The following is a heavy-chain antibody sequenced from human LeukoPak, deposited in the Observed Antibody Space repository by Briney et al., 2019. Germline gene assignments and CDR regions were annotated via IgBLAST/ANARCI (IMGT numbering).Heavy chain of an antibody. CDR3: ARHEHIYGLLSYFDY. CDR2: IYFSGDT. D-gene: IGHD5-18*01. V-gene: IGHV4-39*01. Sequence: SETLSLTCTVSGGSISSNRYYWGWIRQPPGKGLEWIASIYFSGDTCYNPSLKSRVTISVDTSKNQFSLKLRSVTAADTAVYYCARHEHIYGLLSYFDYWGQGTLVTVSS. CDR1: GGSISSNRYY. J-gene: IGHJ4*02.